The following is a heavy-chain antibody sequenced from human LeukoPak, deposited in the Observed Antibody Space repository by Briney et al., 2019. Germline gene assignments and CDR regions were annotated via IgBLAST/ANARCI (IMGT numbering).Heavy chain of an antibody. CDR2: ISADGGDI. V-gene: IGHV3-23*01. CDR3: AKDPPHSDRSIYSDNS. D-gene: IGHD3-22*01. CDR1: GYSISSGY. Sequence: PSETLSLTCTVSGYSISSGYFWGWIRQPPGKGLEWVSVISADGGDIYYADSVNGRFTISRDNSKNTLHLQMDSLRAEDTAVYYCAKDPPHSDRSIYSDNSWGQGTLVTVSS. J-gene: IGHJ4*02.